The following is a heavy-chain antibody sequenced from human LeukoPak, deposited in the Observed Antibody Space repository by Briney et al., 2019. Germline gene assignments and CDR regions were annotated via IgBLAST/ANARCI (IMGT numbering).Heavy chain of an antibody. Sequence: GGSLRLSCAASRFTFSSYSMNWVRQAPGKGLEWVSSISSSGSYIYYADSVKGRFTISRDNAKNSLYLQMNSLRAEDTAVYYCARDLGNWFDPWGQGTLVTVSS. J-gene: IGHJ5*02. CDR1: RFTFSSYS. CDR3: ARDLGNWFDP. V-gene: IGHV3-21*01. CDR2: ISSSGSYI. D-gene: IGHD3-16*01.